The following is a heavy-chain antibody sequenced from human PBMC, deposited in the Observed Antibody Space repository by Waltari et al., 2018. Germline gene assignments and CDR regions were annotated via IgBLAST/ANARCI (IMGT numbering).Heavy chain of an antibody. Sequence: QVQLVQSGAEVKKPGSSVKVSCKASGGTFSSYAISWVRQAPGKGLEWMGGFDPEVGETIYAQKFQGRVTMTEDTSTDTAYMELSSLRSEDTAVYYCATKLDWGQGTLVTVSS. J-gene: IGHJ4*02. CDR3: ATKLD. V-gene: IGHV1-24*01. D-gene: IGHD3-10*01. CDR1: GGTFSSYA. CDR2: FDPEVGET.